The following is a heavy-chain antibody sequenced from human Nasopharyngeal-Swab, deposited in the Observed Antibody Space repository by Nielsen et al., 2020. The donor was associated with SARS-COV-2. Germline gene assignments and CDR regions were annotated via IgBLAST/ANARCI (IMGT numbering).Heavy chain of an antibody. Sequence: GESLKISCESPRFTLSRYVMHWVRQAPGKGLEWVAFIRYDGGKQDYAGSVKGRFTISRDNSKNNLYLQMNSLRPEDTAVYYCAKEGDSGVLNSWVQGTLVTVSS. CDR2: IRYDGGKQ. J-gene: IGHJ4*02. V-gene: IGHV3-30*02. D-gene: IGHD3-16*01. CDR3: AKEGDSGVLNS. CDR1: RFTLSRYV.